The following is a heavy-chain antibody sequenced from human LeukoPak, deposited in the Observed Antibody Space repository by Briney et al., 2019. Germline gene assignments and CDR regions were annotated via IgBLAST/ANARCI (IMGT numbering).Heavy chain of an antibody. V-gene: IGHV1-69*06. CDR2: IIPIFGTA. Sequence: SVKVSCKASGGTFISYAISWVRQAPGQGLEWMGGIIPIFGTANYAQRFQGRVTITADKSTSTAYMELSSLTSEDTAVYYCARSSIIAAAGPYYFDYWGQGTLVTVSS. CDR1: GGTFISYA. CDR3: ARSSIIAAAGPYYFDY. J-gene: IGHJ4*02. D-gene: IGHD6-13*01.